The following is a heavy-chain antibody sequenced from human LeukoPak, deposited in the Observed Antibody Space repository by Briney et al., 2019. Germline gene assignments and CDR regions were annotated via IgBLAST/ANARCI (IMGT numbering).Heavy chain of an antibody. CDR1: GGSISSGGYY. V-gene: IGHV4-31*03. J-gene: IGHJ3*02. D-gene: IGHD3-22*01. Sequence: SETLSLTCTVSGGSISSGGYYWSWIRQHPGKGLEWIGYIYYSGSTYYNPSLKSRVTISVDTSKNQFSLKLSSVTAADTAVYYCARYDSSGYYHSTFDIWGQGTMVTVSS. CDR2: IYYSGST. CDR3: ARYDSSGYYHSTFDI.